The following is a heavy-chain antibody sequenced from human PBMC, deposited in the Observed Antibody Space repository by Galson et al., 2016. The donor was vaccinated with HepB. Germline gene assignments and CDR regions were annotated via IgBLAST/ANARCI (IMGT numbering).Heavy chain of an antibody. CDR2: SDYSGTT. CDR3: ARYREGAGSHWDFDL. D-gene: IGHD5-24*01. Sequence: ETLSLTCTVSGDSIRGDYYWGWIRQPPGKGLEWIGCSDYSGTTQYNPSLKSRVTMSVDTSKNQFSLTLTSVTAADTALDYCARYREGAGSHWDFDLWGRGALVTVSS. CDR1: GDSIRGDYY. V-gene: IGHV4-38-2*02. J-gene: IGHJ2*01.